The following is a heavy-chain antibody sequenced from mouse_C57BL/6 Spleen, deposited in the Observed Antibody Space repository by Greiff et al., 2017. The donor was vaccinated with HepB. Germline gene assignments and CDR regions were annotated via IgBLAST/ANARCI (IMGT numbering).Heavy chain of an antibody. J-gene: IGHJ2*01. CDR1: GFTFSSYT. CDR2: ISGGGGNT. D-gene: IGHD2-5*01. Sequence: EVQLVESGGGLVKPGGSLKLSCAASGFTFSSYTMSWVRQTPEKRLEWVATISGGGGNTYYPDSVKGRFTISRDNTKNTLYLQMSSLRSEDTALYYCARRKYSNGDYFDYWGQGTTLTVSS. CDR3: ARRKYSNGDYFDY. V-gene: IGHV5-9*01.